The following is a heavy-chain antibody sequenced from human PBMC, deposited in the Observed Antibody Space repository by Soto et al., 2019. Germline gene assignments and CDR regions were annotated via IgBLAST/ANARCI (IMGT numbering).Heavy chain of an antibody. CDR1: GGSISTVDYW. CDR3: ARGPSGDKVDS. J-gene: IGHJ4*02. CDR2: IYDGGRP. V-gene: IGHV4-30-4*01. Sequence: QVQLQESGPGLVKPSQTLSLTCTVSGGSISTVDYWWSWIRQSPDMGLEWIGHIYDGGRPYNNPSLDSRVTMSVDTSKSQLSLTLSSVSAADTAVYYCARGPSGDKVDSWGQGTLVTVSS. D-gene: IGHD7-27*01.